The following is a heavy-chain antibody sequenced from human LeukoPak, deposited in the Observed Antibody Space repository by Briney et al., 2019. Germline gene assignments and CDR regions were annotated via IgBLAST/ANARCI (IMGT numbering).Heavy chain of an antibody. D-gene: IGHD2-2*01. CDR2: ISYDGSKI. CDR3: AKDFSEYQLLTLNWFDP. V-gene: IGHV3-30-3*01. J-gene: IGHJ5*02. Sequence: GGSLRLSCAASGFTFSSYPLHWVRQAPGKGLEWVTLISYDGSKIYYADSVKGRFTISRDNSKNTLYLQMNSLRAEDTAVYYCAKDFSEYQLLTLNWFDPWGQGTLVTVSS. CDR1: GFTFSSYP.